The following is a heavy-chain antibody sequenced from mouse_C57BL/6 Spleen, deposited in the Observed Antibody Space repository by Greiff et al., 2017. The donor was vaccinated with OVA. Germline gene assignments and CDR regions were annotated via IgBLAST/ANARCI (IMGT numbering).Heavy chain of an antibody. CDR3: ARQAHDYALDY. V-gene: IGHV1-15*01. D-gene: IGHD2-4*01. CDR2: IDPETGGT. J-gene: IGHJ2*01. Sequence: QVQLQQSGAELVRPGASVTLSCKASGYTFTDYEMHWVKQTPVHGLEWIGAIDPETGGTAYNQKFKGKAILTADKSSSTAYMELRSLTSEDSAVYYCARQAHDYALDYWGQGTTLTVSS. CDR1: GYTFTDYE.